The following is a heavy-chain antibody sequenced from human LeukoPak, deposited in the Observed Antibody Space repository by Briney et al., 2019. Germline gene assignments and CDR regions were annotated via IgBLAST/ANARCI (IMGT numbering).Heavy chain of an antibody. CDR3: ARAWRPSPPDS. J-gene: IGHJ5*01. V-gene: IGHV7-4-1*02. Sequence: ASVKVSCKTSGYKFTTYAMNWVRQAPGQGLEWMGWINTNTGYPTYAQGFTGRFVFSLDTSVSTAYLQISSLIPEDTAVYYCARAWRPSPPDSWGQGTLVTVSS. CDR1: GYKFTTYA. CDR2: INTNTGYP. D-gene: IGHD2-2*01.